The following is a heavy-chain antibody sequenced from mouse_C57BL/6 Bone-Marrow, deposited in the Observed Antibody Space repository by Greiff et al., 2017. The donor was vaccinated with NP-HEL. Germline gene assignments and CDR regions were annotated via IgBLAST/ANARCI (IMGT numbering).Heavy chain of an antibody. D-gene: IGHD1-1*01. Sequence: QVQLQQSGAELVRPGASVKLSRKASGYTFTDYYINWGKQRPGQGPEWIARHYTGRGNTFYKEKFKGKATMTAERSSSTAYMQLSSLTSEDSAVYFCARDYYGSPYYAMDYWGQGTSVTVSS. CDR1: GYTFTDYY. CDR2: HYTGRGNT. CDR3: ARDYYGSPYYAMDY. J-gene: IGHJ4*01. V-gene: IGHV1-76*01.